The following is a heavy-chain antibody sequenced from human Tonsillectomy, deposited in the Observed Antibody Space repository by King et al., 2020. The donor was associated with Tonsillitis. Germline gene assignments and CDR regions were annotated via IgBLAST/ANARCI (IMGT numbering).Heavy chain of an antibody. J-gene: IGHJ2*01. CDR3: AKDPGDGYNIYWYFDL. D-gene: IGHD5-24*01. V-gene: IGHV3-30*18. CDR2: ISNDGSNK. Sequence: QLVQSGGGVVQPGRSLRLSCAASGFTFRSYGMHWVRQAPGKGLEWVAVISNDGSNKYYGDSVKGRFTISGDNSKNTLYLQMNSLRAEDTAVYYCAKDPGDGYNIYWYFDLWGRGTLVTVSS. CDR1: GFTFRSYG.